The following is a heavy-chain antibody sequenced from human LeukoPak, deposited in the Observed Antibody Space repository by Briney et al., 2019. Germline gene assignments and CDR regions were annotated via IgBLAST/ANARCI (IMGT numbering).Heavy chain of an antibody. J-gene: IGHJ6*02. Sequence: GASVKVSCKASGYTFTSYGISWVRQAPGQGLEWMGWISAYNGNTNYAQKLQGRVTMTTDTSTSTAYMELRSLRSDDTAVYYCARDEYSYGHDYYGVGVWGQGTTVTVSS. V-gene: IGHV1-18*01. CDR1: GYTFTSYG. D-gene: IGHD5-18*01. CDR3: ARDEYSYGHDYYGVGV. CDR2: ISAYNGNT.